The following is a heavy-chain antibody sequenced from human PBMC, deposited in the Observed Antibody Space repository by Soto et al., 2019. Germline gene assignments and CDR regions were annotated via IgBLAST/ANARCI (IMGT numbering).Heavy chain of an antibody. CDR2: MFYSGLT. CDR3: APLTVSLSGPYGIHV. J-gene: IGHJ6*02. D-gene: IGHD2-15*01. Sequence: GPGTPSETLSLTCSVSGYSVSSSDYYWAWIRQPPGKGLEWIGSMFYSGLTYYNPSLKSRVTLSVDTSKNHFSVRLNSVTAADTAVYYCAPLTVSLSGPYGIHVWGQGTTVTVSS. V-gene: IGHV4-39*01. CDR1: GYSVSSSDYY.